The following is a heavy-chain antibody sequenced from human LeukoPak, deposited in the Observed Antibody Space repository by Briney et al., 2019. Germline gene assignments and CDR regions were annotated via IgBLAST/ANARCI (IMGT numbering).Heavy chain of an antibody. J-gene: IGHJ4*02. V-gene: IGHV3-21*01. CDR1: GXTFSTYI. D-gene: IGHD6-19*01. Sequence: GGSLRLSCAASGXTFSTYIMNWVRQAPGKGREWVSSISGSSTYIDHADSVKGRLTISRDNAENSLYLQMNSLRAEDTAVYYCARYGSGWFVDSWGQGILVTVSS. CDR2: ISGSSTYI. CDR3: ARYGSGWFVDS.